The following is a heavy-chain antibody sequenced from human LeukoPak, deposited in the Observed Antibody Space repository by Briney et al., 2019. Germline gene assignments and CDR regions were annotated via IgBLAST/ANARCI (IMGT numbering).Heavy chain of an antibody. CDR3: TRDIAGSGTAMDV. Sequence: GGSLRLSCAASGFTFSTYDMHWVRQVTGEGLEWVATIGTSGDTYYAGSVRGRFTISREDGKNSLFLQMNSLRAGDTAAYYCTRDIAGSGTAMDVWGKGTTVTVSS. D-gene: IGHD2-15*01. CDR1: GFTFSTYD. J-gene: IGHJ6*03. CDR2: IGTSGDT. V-gene: IGHV3-13*01.